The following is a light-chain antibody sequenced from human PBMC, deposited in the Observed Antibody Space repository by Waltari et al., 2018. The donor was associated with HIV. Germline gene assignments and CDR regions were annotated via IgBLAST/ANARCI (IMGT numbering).Light chain of an antibody. CDR1: RSNHGSNT. CDR2: SDN. CDR3: SAWDDNLNGL. J-gene: IGLJ2*01. Sequence: QSVLTQPPSAPGTVGQGVTISCSGGRSNHGSNTVNWYKQVPGTAPKLLIYSDNQRPSGVPARFSGSKSGTSASLAISGLQSDDEADYFCSAWDDNLNGLFGGGTRLTVL. V-gene: IGLV1-44*01.